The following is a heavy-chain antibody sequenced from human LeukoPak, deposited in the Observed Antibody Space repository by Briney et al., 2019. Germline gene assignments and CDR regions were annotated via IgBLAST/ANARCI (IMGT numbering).Heavy chain of an antibody. CDR2: MSYDGSNK. CDR3: AKAHTVTTFHAFDI. CDR1: GFTFSSYG. Sequence: PGRSLRLSCAASGFTFSSYGMHWVRQAPGKGLEWVAVMSYDGSNKYYADSVKGRFTISRDNSKNTLYLQMNSLRAEDTAVYYCAKAHTVTTFHAFDIWGQGTMVTVSS. V-gene: IGHV3-30*18. D-gene: IGHD4-17*01. J-gene: IGHJ3*02.